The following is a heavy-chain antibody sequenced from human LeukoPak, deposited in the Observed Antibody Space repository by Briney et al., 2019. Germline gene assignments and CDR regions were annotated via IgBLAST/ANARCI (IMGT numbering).Heavy chain of an antibody. V-gene: IGHV3-53*01. CDR1: GFTVSNNY. J-gene: IGHJ4*02. CDR3: AKQLGYCSDGSCYFPY. CDR2: IYVGGSA. Sequence: GRSLRLSCAASGFTVSNNYMSWVRQTPEKGLEWVSVIYVGGSAYYADSVKGRFTISGDSSKNTLYLQMNSLRAEDTAVYYCAKQLGYCSDGSCYFPYWGQGTLVTVSS. D-gene: IGHD2-15*01.